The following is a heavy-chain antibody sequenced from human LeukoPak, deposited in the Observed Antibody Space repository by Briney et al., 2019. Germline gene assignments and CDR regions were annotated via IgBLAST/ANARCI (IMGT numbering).Heavy chain of an antibody. CDR3: ARGHSSGWVSIDY. J-gene: IGHJ4*02. V-gene: IGHV4-34*01. D-gene: IGHD6-19*01. Sequence: SETLSLTCAVYGGSFSGYYWSWIRQPPGKGLEWIGEINHSGSTNYNPSLKSRVTISVDTSKNQFSLKLSSVTAADTAVYYCARGHSSGWVSIDYWGQGTLVTVSS. CDR1: GGSFSGYY. CDR2: INHSGST.